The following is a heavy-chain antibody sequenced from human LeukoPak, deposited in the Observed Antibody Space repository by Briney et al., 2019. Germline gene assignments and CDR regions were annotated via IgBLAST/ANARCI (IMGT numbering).Heavy chain of an antibody. J-gene: IGHJ3*02. CDR1: GGSISSYY. V-gene: IGHV4-59*01. CDR2: IYYSGST. Sequence: SETLSLTCTVSGGSISSYYWSWIRQPPGKGLEWIGYIYYSGSTNHNPSLKSRVTISVDTSKNQFSLKLSSVTAADTAVYYCARERSYYDILTGHYSHAFDIWGQGTMVTVSS. D-gene: IGHD3-9*01. CDR3: ARERSYYDILTGHYSHAFDI.